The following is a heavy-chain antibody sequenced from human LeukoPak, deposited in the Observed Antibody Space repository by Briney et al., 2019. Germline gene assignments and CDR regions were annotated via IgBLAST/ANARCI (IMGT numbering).Heavy chain of an antibody. J-gene: IGHJ5*02. Sequence: GESLRLSYAASGLTFSNAWMTWVRQAPGKGLEWVGRIKSKSDGGTTDYAASVKGRLTTSRDDSKNTVYLQMNSLKIADTAVYFCYASGRFPWGQGTLVTVSS. CDR2: IKSKSDGGTT. D-gene: IGHD3-10*01. CDR1: GLTFSNAW. V-gene: IGHV3-15*01. CDR3: YASGRFP.